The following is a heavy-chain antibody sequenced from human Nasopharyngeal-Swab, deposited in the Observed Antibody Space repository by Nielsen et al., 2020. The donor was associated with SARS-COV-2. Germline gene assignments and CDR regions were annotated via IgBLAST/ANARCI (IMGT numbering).Heavy chain of an antibody. CDR1: DDSITSKSYY. J-gene: IGHJ4*02. D-gene: IGHD3-16*01. CDR3: ARRWGYPQYFDL. CDR2: IYYTGAT. V-gene: IGHV4-39*01. Sequence: ESLKISCTVPDDSITSKSYYWGWIRQPPGKGLEWIGSIYYTGATYYNPSLESRVTISVDTSKKQFFLRLRSVTAADTAMYYCARRWGYPQYFDLWGQGTLVTVSS.